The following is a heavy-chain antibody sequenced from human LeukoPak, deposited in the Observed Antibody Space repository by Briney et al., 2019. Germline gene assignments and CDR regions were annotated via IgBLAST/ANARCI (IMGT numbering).Heavy chain of an antibody. V-gene: IGHV4-59*08. Sequence: SETLSLTCTVSGGSISSYYWSWIRQPPGKGLEWIGYIYYSGSTNYNPSLKSRVTIPVDTSKNQFSLKLSSVTAADTAVYYCARQIPLYDSSGYYNGGAFDIWGQGTMVTVSS. CDR3: ARQIPLYDSSGYYNGGAFDI. J-gene: IGHJ3*02. D-gene: IGHD3-22*01. CDR1: GGSISSYY. CDR2: IYYSGST.